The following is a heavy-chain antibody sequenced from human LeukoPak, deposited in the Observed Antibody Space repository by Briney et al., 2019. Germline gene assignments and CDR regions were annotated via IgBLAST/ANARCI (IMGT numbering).Heavy chain of an antibody. J-gene: IGHJ3*02. D-gene: IGHD3-22*01. CDR2: IYYSGST. CDR1: GGSISSYY. CDR3: PRWDDSRNAFDI. V-gene: IGHV4-59*08. Sequence: SETLSLTCTVSGGSISSYYWSWIRQPPGKGLEGIGYIYYSGSTNYNPSLKSRVTISVDTSKNQFSLKLSSVTAADTAVYYCPRWDDSRNAFDIWGQGTMVTVSS.